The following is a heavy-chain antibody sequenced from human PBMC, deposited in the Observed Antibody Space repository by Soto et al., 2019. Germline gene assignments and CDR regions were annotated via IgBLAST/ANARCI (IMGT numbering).Heavy chain of an antibody. CDR1: GYRFTSYW. D-gene: IGHD6-6*01. J-gene: IGHJ4*02. V-gene: IGHV5-51*01. CDR3: ARLHQQLATIFDY. Sequence: GDSKPISSGVSGYRFTSYWIGWVRKMPGKGLEWMGIIYPGDSDTRYSPSFQGQVTISADKSISTAYLQWSSLKASDTAMYYCARLHQQLATIFDYWGQGNLVTGSA. CDR2: IYPGDSDT.